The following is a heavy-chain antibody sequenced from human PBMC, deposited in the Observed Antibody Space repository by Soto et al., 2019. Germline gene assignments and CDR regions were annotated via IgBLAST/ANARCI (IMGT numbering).Heavy chain of an antibody. CDR3: ARGRYCLTGRCFPNWFDS. D-gene: IGHD2-15*01. J-gene: IGHJ5*01. V-gene: IGHV4-30-4*01. CDR1: GDSISTVEYF. CDR2: IYKSTTT. Sequence: PSETLSLTSSVSGDSISTVEYFWAWIRQPPGQALEYIGYIYKSTTTYYNPSFESRVAISLDTSKSQFSLTVTSVTAADTAVYFCARGRYCLTGRCFPNWFDSWGQGTLVTVSS.